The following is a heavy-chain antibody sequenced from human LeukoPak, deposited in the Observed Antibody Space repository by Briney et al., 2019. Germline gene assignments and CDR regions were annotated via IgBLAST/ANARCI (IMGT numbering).Heavy chain of an antibody. V-gene: IGHV3-7*01. CDR1: GFTFSYYW. Sequence: PGGSLRLSCAAPGFTFSYYWMSWVRQAPGRGLEWVANINQDGSEKHYVDSVKGRFTISTDNAKNSLYLQMNSLRAEDTAVYYCAREECFGSRCYSSTPTWYFYYMAVWGKRTTVTASS. CDR2: INQDGSEK. J-gene: IGHJ6*03. CDR3: AREECFGSRCYSSTPTWYFYYMAV. D-gene: IGHD2-15*01.